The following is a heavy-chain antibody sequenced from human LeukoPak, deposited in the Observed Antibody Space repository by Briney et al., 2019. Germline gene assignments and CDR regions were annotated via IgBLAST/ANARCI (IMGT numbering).Heavy chain of an antibody. J-gene: IGHJ4*02. V-gene: IGHV3-30*18. CDR3: AKDGQYYDRKPYYFDY. CDR1: GFTFSSYG. CDR2: ISYDGSNK. D-gene: IGHD3-22*01. Sequence: GGSLRLSCAASGFTFSSYGMHWVRQAPGKGLEWVAVISYDGSNKYYADSVKGRFTISRDNSKNTLYLQMNSLRAEDTAVYYCAKDGQYYDRKPYYFDYWGQGTLVTVSS.